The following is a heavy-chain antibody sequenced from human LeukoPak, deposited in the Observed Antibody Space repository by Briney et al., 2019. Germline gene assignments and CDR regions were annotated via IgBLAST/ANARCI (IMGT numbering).Heavy chain of an antibody. CDR2: INPSGGTT. D-gene: IGHD6-6*01. Sequence: ASVKVSCKASGYTFTSYSMHWVRQAPGQGPEWMGIINPSGGTTRSTQKFQGRVTMTRDTSTSTAYMELRSLRSDDTAVYYCARALEDSSSPGVYWGQGTLVTVSS. V-gene: IGHV1-46*01. J-gene: IGHJ4*02. CDR3: ARALEDSSSPGVY. CDR1: GYTFTSYS.